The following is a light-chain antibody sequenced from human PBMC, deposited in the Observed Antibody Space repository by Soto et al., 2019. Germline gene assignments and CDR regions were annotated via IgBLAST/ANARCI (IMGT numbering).Light chain of an antibody. CDR3: KQRSRWPNT. CDR2: DAS. Sequence: EILLAQSPATLSLSPGEKATLSCRATQSISSYLAGYQQKPGQAPRLLNEDASNMAIGSPARFSLSVSGTDFTLTISSLGPEEFAHDYCKQRSRWPNTVGQGTRLAI. J-gene: IGKJ5*01. CDR1: QSISSY. V-gene: IGKV3-11*01.